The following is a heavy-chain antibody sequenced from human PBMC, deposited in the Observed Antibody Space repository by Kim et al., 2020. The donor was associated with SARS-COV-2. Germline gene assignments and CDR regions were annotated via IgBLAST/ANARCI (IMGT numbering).Heavy chain of an antibody. CDR2: ISSNSGHT. Sequence: ASVKVPCKASGYSFSNYGLVWARQAPGQGLEWMGWISSNSGHTKYAQNVQGRVTLTTDTSTNTGYMELSSLRSDDTAVYYCAPYYDSNSYRGQWDWGQGTPVTVSS. D-gene: IGHD3-22*01. CDR3: APYYDSNSYRGQWD. V-gene: IGHV1-18*01. J-gene: IGHJ4*01. CDR1: GYSFSNYG.